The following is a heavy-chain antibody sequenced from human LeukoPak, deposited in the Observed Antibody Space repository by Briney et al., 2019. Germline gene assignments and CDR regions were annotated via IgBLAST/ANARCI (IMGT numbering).Heavy chain of an antibody. CDR2: IYPGDSRT. V-gene: IGHV5-51*01. CDR1: GYSFTNYW. Sequence: GESLKISCKGSGYSFTNYWIGWVRQMPGKGMEWMGVIYPGDSRTRYNPSLQGQVTISVDKSINTAYLEWVSLKASDTAMYYCACRDLTSTWSYPWGQGTLVTVSS. J-gene: IGHJ5*02. CDR3: ACRDLTSTWSYP. D-gene: IGHD2-2*01.